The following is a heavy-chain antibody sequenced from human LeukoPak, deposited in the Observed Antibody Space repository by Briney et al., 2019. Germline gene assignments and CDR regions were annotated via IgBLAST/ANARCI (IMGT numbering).Heavy chain of an antibody. J-gene: IGHJ3*02. CDR2: INPNSGGT. V-gene: IGHV1-2*02. Sequence: ASVKVSCKASGYTFTGYYMHWVRQAPGQGLEWMGWINPNSGGTNYAQKFQGRVTMTRDTSISTAYMELSRLRSDDTAMYYCASQPSEHIVVVTAAFDIWGQGTMVTVSS. D-gene: IGHD2-21*02. CDR1: GYTFTGYY. CDR3: ASQPSEHIVVVTAAFDI.